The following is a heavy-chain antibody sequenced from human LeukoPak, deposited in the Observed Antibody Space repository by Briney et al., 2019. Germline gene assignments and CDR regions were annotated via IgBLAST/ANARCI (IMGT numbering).Heavy chain of an antibody. J-gene: IGHJ4*02. D-gene: IGHD1-1*01. Sequence: GGSLRLSCAASGFPFTKYGMHWVRQAPGKGLEWVAFIRDTGRNTYYADSVKGRFTISRDTSKNTLYLQMNSLRTEDTSVYYCAKGSGTWNVDYWGQGTLVTVSS. CDR1: GFPFTKYG. CDR2: IRDTGRNT. V-gene: IGHV3-30*02. CDR3: AKGSGTWNVDY.